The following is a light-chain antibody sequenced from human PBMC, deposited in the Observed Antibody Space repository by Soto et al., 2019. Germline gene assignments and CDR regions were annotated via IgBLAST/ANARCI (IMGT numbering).Light chain of an antibody. V-gene: IGKV3-20*01. CDR1: QSLSSSF. CDR2: GAS. CDR3: QQYGTSPPLT. J-gene: IGKJ4*01. Sequence: EIVLTQSPGTLSLSPGERATLSCRASQSLSSSFLAWYQQKAGQAPRLLIYGASSRATGIPDRFSGSGSGTDFTLTISRLEPEDFAVYYCQQYGTSPPLTFGGGTKVDNK.